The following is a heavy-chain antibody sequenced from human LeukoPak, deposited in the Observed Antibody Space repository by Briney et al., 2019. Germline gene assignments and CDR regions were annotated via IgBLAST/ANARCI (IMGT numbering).Heavy chain of an antibody. CDR3: ARETTTLDFDY. D-gene: IGHD4-23*01. J-gene: IGHJ4*02. V-gene: IGHV4-30-4*01. CDR1: GGSISRGGYY. CDR2: IYYSGST. Sequence: PSETLSLTCTVSGGSISRGGYYWSWIRQPPGKGLEWIGYIYYSGSTYYNPSLKSRVTISVDTSKNQFSLKLSSVTAADTAVYYCARETTTLDFDYWGQGTLVTVSS.